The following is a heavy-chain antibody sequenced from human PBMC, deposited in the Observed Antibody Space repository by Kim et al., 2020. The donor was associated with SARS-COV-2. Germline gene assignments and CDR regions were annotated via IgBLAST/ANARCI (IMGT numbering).Heavy chain of an antibody. CDR1: GGTFSSYA. J-gene: IGHJ3*02. Sequence: ASVKVSCKASGGTFSSYAISWVRQAPGQGLEWMGRIIPILGIANYAQKFQGRVTITADKSTSTAYMELSSLRSEDTAVYYCASPYNWNYGDAFDIWGQGTMVTVSS. V-gene: IGHV1-69*04. CDR2: IIPILGIA. CDR3: ASPYNWNYGDAFDI. D-gene: IGHD1-7*01.